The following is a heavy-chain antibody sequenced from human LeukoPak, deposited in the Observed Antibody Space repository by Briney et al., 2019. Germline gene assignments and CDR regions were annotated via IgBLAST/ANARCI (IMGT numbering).Heavy chain of an antibody. V-gene: IGHV3-21*01. J-gene: IGHJ4*02. CDR3: ARHIPRGNNYFDC. D-gene: IGHD1/OR15-1a*01. CDR1: GFTFSSYS. Sequence: GGSLRLSCAASGFTFSSYSMNWVRQAPGKGLEWVSSISSSSSYIYYADSVKGRFTISRDNAKNSLYLQMNSLRAEDTAVYYCARHIPRGNNYFDCWGQGTLVTVSS. CDR2: ISSSSSYI.